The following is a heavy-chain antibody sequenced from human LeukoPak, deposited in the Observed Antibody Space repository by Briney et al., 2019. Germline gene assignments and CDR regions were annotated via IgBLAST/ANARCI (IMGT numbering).Heavy chain of an antibody. CDR1: GGSISSYY. CDR3: ARDLSMEYLNYFDY. J-gene: IGHJ4*02. CDR2: IYTSGST. D-gene: IGHD2-8*01. V-gene: IGHV4-4*07. Sequence: SETLCLTCTVSGGSISSYYWSWIRQPAGKGLEWIGRIYTSGSTNYNPSLKSRVTMSVDTSKNQFSLKLSSVPAADTAVYYCARDLSMEYLNYFDYWGQGTLVTVSS.